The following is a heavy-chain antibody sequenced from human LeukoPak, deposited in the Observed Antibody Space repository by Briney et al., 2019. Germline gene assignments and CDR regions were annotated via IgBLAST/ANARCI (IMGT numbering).Heavy chain of an antibody. V-gene: IGHV3-20*04. CDR1: GFTFDDYG. J-gene: IGHJ4*02. CDR2: INWNGGST. D-gene: IGHD2-21*02. Sequence: GGSLRLSCAASGFTFDDYGMSWVRQAPGKGLEWVSGINWNGGSTGYADSVKGRFTISRDNAKNSQYLQMNSLRVGDTALYYCARAQTYGDSRLLLDYWGQGTLVTVSS. CDR3: ARAQTYGDSRLLLDY.